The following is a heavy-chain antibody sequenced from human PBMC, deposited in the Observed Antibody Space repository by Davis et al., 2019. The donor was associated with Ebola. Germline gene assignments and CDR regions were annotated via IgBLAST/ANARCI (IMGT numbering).Heavy chain of an antibody. J-gene: IGHJ4*02. Sequence: GESLKISCADSAIPFSSYAMTWVRQAPGKGLEWVSAISGSGGTTYYAGSVKGRFTVSRDNSKKTMYLQMNSLRAEDTAVYYYASSWDYWGQGTLVTVSS. D-gene: IGHD6-6*01. V-gene: IGHV3-23*01. CDR3: ASSWDY. CDR1: AIPFSSYA. CDR2: ISGSGGTT.